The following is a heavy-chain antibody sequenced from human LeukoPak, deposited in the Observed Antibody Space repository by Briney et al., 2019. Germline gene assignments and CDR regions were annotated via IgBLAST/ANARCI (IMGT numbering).Heavy chain of an antibody. CDR3: ASFRNTDI. CDR2: ISSNGGST. CDR1: GFTFSSYA. V-gene: IGHV3-64*01. D-gene: IGHD2/OR15-2a*01. Sequence: GGSLRLSCAASGFTFSSYAMHWVRQAPGKGLEYVSAISSNGGSTYYANSVKGRFTTSRDNSKNTLYLQMNSLRVENTAVYYCASFRNTDIWGQGTTVTVSP. J-gene: IGHJ3*02.